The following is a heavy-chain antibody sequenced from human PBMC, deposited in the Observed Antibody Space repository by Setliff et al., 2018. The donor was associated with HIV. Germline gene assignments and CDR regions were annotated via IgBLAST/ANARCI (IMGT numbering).Heavy chain of an antibody. D-gene: IGHD2-15*01. CDR3: ARDLAYCSGGSCYRPLIYYFYYMDV. CDR2: INAGNGNT. J-gene: IGHJ6*03. Sequence: GASVKVSCKASGYTFTSYAIHWVRQAPGQRLEWMGWINAGNGNTRYSQEFQGRVTITRDTSASTAYMELSRLRSDDTAVYYCARDLAYCSGGSCYRPLIYYFYYMDVWGKGTTVTVSS. CDR1: GYTFTSYA. V-gene: IGHV1-3*01.